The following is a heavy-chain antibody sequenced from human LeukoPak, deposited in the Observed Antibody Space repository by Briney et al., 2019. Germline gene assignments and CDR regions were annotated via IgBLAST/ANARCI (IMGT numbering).Heavy chain of an antibody. CDR2: ISGSGDRT. CDR3: AELGITMIGGV. V-gene: IGHV3-23*01. Sequence: GGSLRLSCAASGFTFSSYAMNWVRQAPGKGLEWVSTISGSGDRTYYADSVKGRFTISRDNAKNSLYLQMNSLRAEDTAVYYCAELGITMIGGVWGKGTTVTISS. D-gene: IGHD3-10*02. J-gene: IGHJ6*04. CDR1: GFTFSSYA.